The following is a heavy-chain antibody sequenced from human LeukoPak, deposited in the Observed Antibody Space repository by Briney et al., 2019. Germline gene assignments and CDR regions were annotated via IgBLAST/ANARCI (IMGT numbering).Heavy chain of an antibody. CDR3: ARGPPNWGYDY. J-gene: IGHJ4*02. D-gene: IGHD7-27*01. CDR1: GYTFTSYD. CDR2: MSPNSGDT. Sequence: ASVRVSCKASGYTFTSYDFNWVRQATGQRPEWMGWMSPNSGDTGHAQKFQDRVTMTRNTSISTAYMELSSLRSDDTAVYYCARGPPNWGYDYWGPGTLVTVSS. V-gene: IGHV1-8*01.